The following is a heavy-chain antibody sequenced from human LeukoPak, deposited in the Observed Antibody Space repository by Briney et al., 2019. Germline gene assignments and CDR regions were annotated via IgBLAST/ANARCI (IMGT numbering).Heavy chain of an antibody. CDR2: IFISGST. CDR1: GGSIGNYY. CDR3: AAILYRADWFDP. Sequence: SETLSLTCTVSGGSIGNYYWNWIRQPPGKGLEWVGIIFISGSTNYNPALKSRVTMSLDTSKNLFSLSLRSVTAADTAVYYCAAILYRADWFDPWGQGSLVTVSS. J-gene: IGHJ5*02. D-gene: IGHD2-2*02. V-gene: IGHV4-4*09.